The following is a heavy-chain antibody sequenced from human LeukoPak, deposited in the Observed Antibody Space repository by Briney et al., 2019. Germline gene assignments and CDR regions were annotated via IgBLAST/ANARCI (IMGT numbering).Heavy chain of an antibody. D-gene: IGHD3/OR15-3a*01. V-gene: IGHV3-9*01. J-gene: IGHJ4*02. Sequence: PGGSLRLSCAVSGFTFDDYAMHWVRQAPGKGLEWVSGISWNSGSIGYADSVKGRFTISRDNAKNSLYLQMNSLRAEDTALYYCAKEGLTPHLGYWVQGTLVTVSS. CDR1: GFTFDDYA. CDR2: ISWNSGSI. CDR3: AKEGLTPHLGY.